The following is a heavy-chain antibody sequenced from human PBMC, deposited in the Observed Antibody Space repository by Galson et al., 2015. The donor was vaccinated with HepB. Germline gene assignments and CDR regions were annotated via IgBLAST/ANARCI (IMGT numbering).Heavy chain of an antibody. CDR1: GFTFSSYW. V-gene: IGHV3-74*01. CDR2: INSDGSST. J-gene: IGHJ6*02. D-gene: IGHD2-15*01. CDR3: ASGCSGGSCYSDDGYGMDV. Sequence: SLRLSCAASGFTFSSYWMHWVRHAPGKGLVWVSRINSDGSSTSYADSVKGRFTISRDNAKNTLYLQMNSLRAEDTAVYYCASGCSGGSCYSDDGYGMDVWGQGTTVTVSS.